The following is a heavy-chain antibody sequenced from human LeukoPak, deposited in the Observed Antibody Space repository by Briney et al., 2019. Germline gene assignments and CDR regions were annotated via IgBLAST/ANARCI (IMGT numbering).Heavy chain of an antibody. CDR3: SKDRGVFGVAYSLDY. Sequence: GGSLRLSCAASGFRFSSYGMHWVRQAPGKGLDWVAYIRYDGINEYYADSVKGRFTISRGLSKNTLFLQMNSLRPEDTAVYYCSKDRGVFGVAYSLDYWGQGTLVTVSS. CDR2: IRYDGINE. J-gene: IGHJ4*02. D-gene: IGHD3-3*01. V-gene: IGHV3-30*02. CDR1: GFRFSSYG.